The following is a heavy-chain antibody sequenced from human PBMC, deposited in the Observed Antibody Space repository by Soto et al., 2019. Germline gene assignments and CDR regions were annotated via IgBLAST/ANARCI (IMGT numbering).Heavy chain of an antibody. D-gene: IGHD3-22*01. CDR2: IYYSGST. J-gene: IGHJ6*02. CDR1: GDSVNRHY. CDR3: ARVRGDHYDSSGYYYYYGMDV. Sequence: SETLSLTCTVSGDSVNRHYWSWIRQPPGKGLEWIGCIYYSGSTNYSPSLKSRVTISLDTSKTQFSLKLTSVTAADTAVYYCARVRGDHYDSSGYYYYYGMDVWGQGTTVTVS. V-gene: IGHV4-59*02.